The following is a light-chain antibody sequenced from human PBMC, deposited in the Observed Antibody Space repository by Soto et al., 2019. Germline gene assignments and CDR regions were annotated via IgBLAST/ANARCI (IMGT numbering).Light chain of an antibody. V-gene: IGKV3-20*01. J-gene: IGKJ1*01. CDR2: GAS. CDR1: QSVSSSY. Sequence: EIVLTQSPGTLSLSPGERATLSCRASQSVSSSYLAWYQQKPGQAPRLLIYGASSRATGIPDRFSGSGSVTDFTLTISRLEPEDVAVYYCQQYASASWTFGQGTKV. CDR3: QQYASASWT.